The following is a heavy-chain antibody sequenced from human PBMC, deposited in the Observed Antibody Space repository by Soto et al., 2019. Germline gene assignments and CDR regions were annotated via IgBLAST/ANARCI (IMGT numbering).Heavy chain of an antibody. CDR2: VSYSGT. V-gene: IGHV4-61*01. J-gene: IGHJ6*02. CDR3: ARVPRSGGSSYYGLDV. CDR1: CDSVNSGYYY. D-gene: IGHD2-15*01. Sequence: SETLSLTYSVSCDSVNSGYYYWNWIRQPPGMRPEWIGYVSYSGTNYNPSLRSRLTISSDKSKNQFSLRLSSATAADTAVYYCARVPRSGGSSYYGLDVWGQGIVVTVSS.